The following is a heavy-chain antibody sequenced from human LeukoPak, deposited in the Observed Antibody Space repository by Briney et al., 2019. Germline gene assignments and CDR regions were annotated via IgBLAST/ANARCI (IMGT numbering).Heavy chain of an antibody. CDR3: ARPAPTGVDAFDI. CDR2: IIPIFGTA. D-gene: IGHD3-10*01. CDR1: GGTFSSYA. Sequence: SVKVSCKASGGTFSSYAISWVRQAPGQGLEWMGGIIPIFGTANYAQKFQGRVTITADESTSTAYMELSSLRSEDTAVYYCARPAPTGVDAFDIWGQGTLVTVSS. V-gene: IGHV1-69*01. J-gene: IGHJ3*02.